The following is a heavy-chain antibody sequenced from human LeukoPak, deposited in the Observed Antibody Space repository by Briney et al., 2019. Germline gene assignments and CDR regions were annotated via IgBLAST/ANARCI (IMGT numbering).Heavy chain of an antibody. CDR2: INPNSGGT. D-gene: IGHD2-15*01. J-gene: IGHJ4*02. CDR1: GYTFTDYY. CDR3: AREIGPEQWWAG. Sequence: GASVKVSCKASGYTFTDYYIHWVRQAPGQGLEWMGWINPNSGGTNYAQKFQGRVTMTRDTSISTAYMELSRLRSDDTAVYYCAREIGPEQWWAGWGQGTLVTVSS. V-gene: IGHV1-2*02.